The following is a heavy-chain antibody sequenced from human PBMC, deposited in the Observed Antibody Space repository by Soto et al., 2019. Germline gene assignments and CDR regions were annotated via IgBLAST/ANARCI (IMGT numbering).Heavy chain of an antibody. V-gene: IGHV3-23*01. J-gene: IGHJ6*02. CDR3: AKAHFPGADYGILTGYRLPLSFYYGMDV. CDR2: ISGSGGST. D-gene: IGHD3-9*01. Sequence: EVQLLESGGGLVQPGGSLRLSCAASGFTFSSYAMSWVRQAPGKGLEWVSAISGSGGSTYYADSVKGRFTISRDNSKNTRYRQMYSLRAEDTAVYYCAKAHFPGADYGILTGYRLPLSFYYGMDVWGQGTTVTVSS. CDR1: GFTFSSYA.